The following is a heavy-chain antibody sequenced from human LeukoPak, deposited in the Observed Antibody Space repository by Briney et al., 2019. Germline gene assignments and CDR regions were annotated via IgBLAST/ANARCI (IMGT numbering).Heavy chain of an antibody. Sequence: GGSLRLSCAASGFSFISYGMHWVRQAPGKGPEWVGVISDDGRNKKYADSVKGRFTISRDNSKDTLYLQMNSLRDEDTAVYYCAKRPSDYGDYVTYFDYWGQGTLVTVSS. J-gene: IGHJ4*02. V-gene: IGHV3-30*18. CDR1: GFSFISYG. CDR2: ISDDGRNK. CDR3: AKRPSDYGDYVTYFDY. D-gene: IGHD4-17*01.